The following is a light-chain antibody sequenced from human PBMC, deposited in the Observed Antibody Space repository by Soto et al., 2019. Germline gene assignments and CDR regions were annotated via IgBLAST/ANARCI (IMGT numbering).Light chain of an antibody. Sequence: QSALTQPPSASGSPGQSVTISCPGTSSDIGRFNYVSWYQQHPDKAPKLLISEVNNRPSGIPDRFSGSKSGNTASLTVSGLRPEDEATYYCSSYAGSDFLVFVGGTQLTVL. CDR3: SSYAGSDFLV. J-gene: IGLJ2*01. V-gene: IGLV2-8*01. CDR1: SSDIGRFNY. CDR2: EVN.